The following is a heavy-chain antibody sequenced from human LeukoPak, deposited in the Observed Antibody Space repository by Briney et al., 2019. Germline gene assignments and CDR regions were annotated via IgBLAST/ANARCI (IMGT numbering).Heavy chain of an antibody. CDR3: ARGGYYYDSSGYSFDY. Sequence: SETLSLTCTVSGGSISSYYWCWIRQPPGKGLEWIGYIYYSGSTNYNPSLKSRVTISVDTSKNQFSLKLSSVTAADTAVYYCARGGYYYDSSGYSFDYWGQGTLVTVSS. CDR2: IYYSGST. D-gene: IGHD3-22*01. CDR1: GGSISSYY. J-gene: IGHJ4*02. V-gene: IGHV4-59*08.